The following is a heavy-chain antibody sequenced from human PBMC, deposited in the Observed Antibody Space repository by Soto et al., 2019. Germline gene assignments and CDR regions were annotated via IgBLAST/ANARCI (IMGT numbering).Heavy chain of an antibody. Sequence: EASVKVSCKASGGTFSSYAISWVRQAPGQGLEWMGGFDPEDGETIYAQKFQGRVTMTEDTSTDTAYMELSSLRSEDTAVCYCATGIPFYYDIFTGYFDYWGQGTLVTVSS. J-gene: IGHJ4*02. D-gene: IGHD3-9*01. V-gene: IGHV1-24*01. CDR2: FDPEDGET. CDR1: GGTFSSYA. CDR3: ATGIPFYYDIFTGYFDY.